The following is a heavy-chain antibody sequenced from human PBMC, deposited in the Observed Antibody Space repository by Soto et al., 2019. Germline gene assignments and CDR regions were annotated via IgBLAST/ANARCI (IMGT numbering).Heavy chain of an antibody. J-gene: IGHJ4*02. V-gene: IGHV1-24*01. CDR1: GYTLTELS. D-gene: IGHD3-22*01. CDR3: ATALNGYYYDSSGTLRNY. CDR2: FDPEDGET. Sequence: EASVKVSCKVSGYTLTELSMHWVRQAPGKGLEWMGGFDPEDGETIYAQKFQGRVTMTEDTSTDTAYMELSSLRSEDTAVYYCATALNGYYYDSSGTLRNYWGQGTLVTSPQ.